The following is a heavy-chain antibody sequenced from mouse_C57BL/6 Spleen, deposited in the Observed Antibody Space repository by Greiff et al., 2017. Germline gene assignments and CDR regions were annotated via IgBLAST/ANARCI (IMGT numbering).Heavy chain of an antibody. CDR3: ARAYYVSSSAWFAY. J-gene: IGHJ3*01. D-gene: IGHD1-1*01. CDR2: INPNNGGT. Sequence: EVQLQQSGPELVKPGASVKISCKASGYTFTDYYMNWVKQSHGKSLEWIGDINPNNGGTSYNQKFKGKATLTVDKSSSTAYMELRSLTSEDSAVYYCARAYYVSSSAWFAYWGQGTLVTVSA. V-gene: IGHV1-26*01. CDR1: GYTFTDYY.